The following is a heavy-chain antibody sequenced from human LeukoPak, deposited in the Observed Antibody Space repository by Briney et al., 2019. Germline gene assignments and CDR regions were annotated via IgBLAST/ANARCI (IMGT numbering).Heavy chain of an antibody. V-gene: IGHV3-30*02. J-gene: IGHJ4*02. Sequence: GGSLRLSCAASGFTFRTFGMHWVRQAPGKGLEWVAFIRYDGADKFYADSVKGRFTISRDNSKNTAYLQVNSLRAEDTAVYYCAKTTYYDILTGYRRTFYFDYWGQGTLVTVSS. D-gene: IGHD3-9*01. CDR3: AKTTYYDILTGYRRTFYFDY. CDR2: IRYDGADK. CDR1: GFTFRTFG.